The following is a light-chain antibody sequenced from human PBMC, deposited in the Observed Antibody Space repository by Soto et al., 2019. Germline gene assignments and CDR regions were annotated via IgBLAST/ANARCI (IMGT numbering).Light chain of an antibody. V-gene: IGLV2-23*01. CDR3: CSSAPESTYV. Sequence: SALAPPASESGSPGQSITISRTGASDDVGAYNSVSWYQQLPHKAPQVILYKGTQRPSGVSSRFSGSTSGNAASLTISGLQADDEADYFCCSSAPESTYVFGTGTKVTVL. CDR1: SDDVGAYNS. J-gene: IGLJ1*01. CDR2: KGT.